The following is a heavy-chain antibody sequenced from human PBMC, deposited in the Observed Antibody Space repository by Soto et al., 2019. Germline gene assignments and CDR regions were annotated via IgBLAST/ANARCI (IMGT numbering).Heavy chain of an antibody. V-gene: IGHV3-23*01. Sequence: EVQLLESGGGLVQPGGSQRLSCAASAFTFSSYAMGWVRQAPGKGREWVSAISGSGSTTYYADSVKGRFTISRDNSKNTLYLQMNSLRAEDTAVYYCAKGRSSGWWYFDYWGQGTLVTVSS. CDR2: ISGSGSTT. CDR3: AKGRSSGWWYFDY. D-gene: IGHD6-19*01. CDR1: AFTFSSYA. J-gene: IGHJ4*02.